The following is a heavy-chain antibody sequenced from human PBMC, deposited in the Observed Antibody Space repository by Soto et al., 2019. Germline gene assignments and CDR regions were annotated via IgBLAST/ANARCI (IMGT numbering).Heavy chain of an antibody. CDR2: ISAYNGDT. D-gene: IGHD5-18*01. Sequence: QVQLVQSGAEVKKPGASVKVSCKASGYTFSSYGITWVRQAPGQGLEWMGCISAYNGDTNYAQRLQGRVTMTTDTSTSTAYMALRSLRSEETAVYYCARVVRGYSYDELDYWGQGTLVSVSS. CDR3: ARVVRGYSYDELDY. J-gene: IGHJ4*02. V-gene: IGHV1-18*01. CDR1: GYTFSSYG.